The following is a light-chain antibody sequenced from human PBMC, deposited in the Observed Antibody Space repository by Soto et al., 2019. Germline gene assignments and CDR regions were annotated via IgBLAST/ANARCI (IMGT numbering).Light chain of an antibody. CDR1: SNDVGAYNY. J-gene: IGLJ1*01. CDR2: DVS. V-gene: IGLV2-14*03. CDR3: TSYTSSRTYV. Sequence: QSALTQPASVSGSPGQSITVSCTGTSNDVGAYNYVSWYQQHPGTAPKLMIYDVSNRPSGVSNRFSGSKSGNTASLTISGLQPEDEADYYCTSYTSSRTYVFGTGTKVTVL.